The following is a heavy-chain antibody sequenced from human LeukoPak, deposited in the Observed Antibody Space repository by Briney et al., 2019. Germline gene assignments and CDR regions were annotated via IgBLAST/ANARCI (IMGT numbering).Heavy chain of an antibody. Sequence: GGSLRLSCAASGFTFSSYSMSLVRQAPGKGLEGVSAISGSGGSTYYADSVMGRFTISSDNSKDTLYLQMNSLRAEDTAVYYCAKDLYPGFGELPQAPFHDAFDIWGQGTMVTVSS. V-gene: IGHV3-23*01. CDR2: ISGSGGST. J-gene: IGHJ3*02. CDR1: GFTFSSYS. D-gene: IGHD3-10*01. CDR3: AKDLYPGFGELPQAPFHDAFDI.